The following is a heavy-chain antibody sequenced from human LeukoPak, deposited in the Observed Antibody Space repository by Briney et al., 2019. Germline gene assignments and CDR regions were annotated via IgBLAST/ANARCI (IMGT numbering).Heavy chain of an antibody. J-gene: IGHJ4*02. CDR3: ARHYVFVYGGSSFDY. CDR1: GGSISGYY. D-gene: IGHD2-8*01. CDR2: IYYSGST. V-gene: IGHV4-59*08. Sequence: TSETLSLTCTVSGGSISGYYWSWIRQPPGKGLEWIGYIYYSGSTNYNPSLRSRLTISVDTSKNQFSLKLSSVTAADTAVYYCARHYVFVYGGSSFDYWGQGTLVTVSS.